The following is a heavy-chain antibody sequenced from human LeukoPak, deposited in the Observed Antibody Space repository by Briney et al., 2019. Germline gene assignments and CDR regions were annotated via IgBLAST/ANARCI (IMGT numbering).Heavy chain of an antibody. Sequence: SETLSLTCSVSGDSISLSFYYWGWLRQPPGKALEWIGSVYDSGTTSYNPSLKSRVTISVDMSKNHFSLRLRSVTAADTAMYYCARGTLYRGWSYYLDFWGQGSQVTVSS. J-gene: IGHJ4*02. CDR3: ARGTLYRGWSYYLDF. CDR1: GDSISLSFYY. CDR2: VYDSGTT. V-gene: IGHV4-39*07. D-gene: IGHD6-19*01.